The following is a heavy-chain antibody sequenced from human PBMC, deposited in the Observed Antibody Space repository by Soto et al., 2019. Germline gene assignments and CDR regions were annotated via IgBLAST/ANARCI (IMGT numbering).Heavy chain of an antibody. CDR2: ISGSGDST. V-gene: IGHV3-23*01. Sequence: EVQLLESGGGLVQPGGSLRLSCAASGFTFSTYDMNWVRQHPGKGLERVSGISGSGDSTYYADSVKGRFTVSRDNSKNTLYLQMNSLRAEDTAVFYCAKERSSGWSFDYWGQGTLVTVSS. J-gene: IGHJ4*02. CDR1: GFTFSTYD. CDR3: AKERSSGWSFDY. D-gene: IGHD6-19*01.